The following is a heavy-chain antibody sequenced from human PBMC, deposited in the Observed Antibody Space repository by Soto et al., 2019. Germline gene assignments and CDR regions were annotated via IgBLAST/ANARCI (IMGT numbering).Heavy chain of an antibody. V-gene: IGHV1-69*02. CDR3: ARVASDYHANYYYGMDV. CDR1: GGTFSSYT. CDR2: IIPILGIA. Sequence: QVQLVQSGAEVKKPGSSVKVSCKASGGTFSSYTISWVRQAPGQGLEWLGRIIPILGIANNAQKFQGRVRITADKSTSTAYMKLSSLRSEDTAVYYCARVASDYHANYYYGMDVWGQGTTVTVYS. J-gene: IGHJ6*02. D-gene: IGHD4-17*01.